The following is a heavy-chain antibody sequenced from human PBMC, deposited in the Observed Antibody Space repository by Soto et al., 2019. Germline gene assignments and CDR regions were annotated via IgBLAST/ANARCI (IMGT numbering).Heavy chain of an antibody. CDR1: EDSASTQSSA. Sequence: LYSVLSEDSASTQSSASKSARGSPSRGLEWLGRTYLRSKWYNEYAVSVKSRIAIRPDTSKNLFSLQLSSVTPEDSAVYFCARAAVAFDAFVLWGKGKVVPV. D-gene: IGHD2-15*01. CDR3: ARAAVAFDAFVL. CDR2: TYLRSKWYN. V-gene: IGHV6-1*01. J-gene: IGHJ3*01.